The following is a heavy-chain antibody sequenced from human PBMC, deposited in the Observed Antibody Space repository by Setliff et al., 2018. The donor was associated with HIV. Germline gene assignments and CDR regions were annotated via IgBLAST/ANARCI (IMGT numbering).Heavy chain of an antibody. Sequence: SETLSLTCTVSGGSISSSSYYWGWIRQPPGKGLEWIGSIYYSGSTYYNPSLKSRVTISVDTSKNLFSLKLSSVTAADTAVYYCASPASGGSSGQYHYWGQGTLVTSPQ. CDR2: IYYSGST. J-gene: IGHJ4*02. D-gene: IGHD6-19*01. V-gene: IGHV4-39*01. CDR3: ASPASGGSSGQYHY. CDR1: GGSISSSSYY.